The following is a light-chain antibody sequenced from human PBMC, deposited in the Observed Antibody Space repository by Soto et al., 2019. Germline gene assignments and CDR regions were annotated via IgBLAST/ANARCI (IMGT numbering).Light chain of an antibody. CDR3: QQYNNWPRT. CDR2: GAS. J-gene: IGKJ2*01. Sequence: EIVMTQSPATLSVSPGERATLSCRASQSVSSNLAWYQQKPGQAPRLLIYGASTRATGIPARFSGSGSGTEVTLTINNLQSADFAVNYCQQYNNWPRTFGQGTKLEIK. V-gene: IGKV3-15*01. CDR1: QSVSSN.